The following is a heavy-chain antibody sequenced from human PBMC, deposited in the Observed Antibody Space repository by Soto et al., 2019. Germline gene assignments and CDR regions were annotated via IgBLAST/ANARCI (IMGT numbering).Heavy chain of an antibody. D-gene: IGHD6-19*01. V-gene: IGHV1-8*01. CDR2: MKPNSGNT. CDR3: ARAAMAAPNPGYFHH. Sequence: ASVKVSCKASGYTFTSYDINWVRQATGQGLEWMGWMKPNSGNTGYAQKFQGRLTMTRNTSISTAYLELSSLRSEDTAVYYCARAAMAAPNPGYFHHWGQGTPVTVSS. J-gene: IGHJ1*01. CDR1: GYTFTSYD.